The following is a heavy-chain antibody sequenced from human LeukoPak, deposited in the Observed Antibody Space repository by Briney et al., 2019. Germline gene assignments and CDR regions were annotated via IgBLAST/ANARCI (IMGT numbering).Heavy chain of an antibody. J-gene: IGHJ4*02. D-gene: IGHD3-22*01. CDR3: ARDFSRADLYDYYDSSGYSDY. Sequence: GGSLRLSCAASGFTFSSYSMNWVRQAPGKGLEWVSYISSSSSTIYYADSVKGRFTISRDNAKNSLYLQMNSLRDEDTAVYYCARDFSRADLYDYYDSSGYSDYWGQGTLVTVSS. V-gene: IGHV3-48*02. CDR2: ISSSSSTI. CDR1: GFTFSSYS.